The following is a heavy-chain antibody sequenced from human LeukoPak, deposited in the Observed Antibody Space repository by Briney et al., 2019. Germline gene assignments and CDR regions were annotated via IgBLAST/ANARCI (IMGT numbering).Heavy chain of an antibody. CDR2: ISPSGSYT. D-gene: IGHD5/OR15-5a*01. J-gene: IGHJ4*02. Sequence: PGGPLRFSGAGLEFTFSDFYMNWIRKAPGKGLDGLAYISPSGSYTTYADSVKGRFVISRDNTKNSVSLHMNTLTADDTAVYFCASDQVSGVFDYWGQGARVTVSS. CDR3: ASDQVSGVFDY. V-gene: IGHV3-11*05. CDR1: EFTFSDFY.